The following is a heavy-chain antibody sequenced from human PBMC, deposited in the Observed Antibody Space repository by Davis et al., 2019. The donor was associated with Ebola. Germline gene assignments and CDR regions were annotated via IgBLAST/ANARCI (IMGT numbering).Heavy chain of an antibody. CDR3: AKGFSVGTTVIDY. CDR1: GFTFDDYA. J-gene: IGHJ4*02. D-gene: IGHD1-26*01. Sequence: GESLKISCAASGFTFDDYAMHWVRQAPGKGLEWVSLISGDGGSTYYADSVKGRFTISRDNAKNSLYLQMNSLRAEDTALYYCAKGFSVGTTVIDYWGQGTLVTVSS. V-gene: IGHV3-43*02. CDR2: ISGDGGST.